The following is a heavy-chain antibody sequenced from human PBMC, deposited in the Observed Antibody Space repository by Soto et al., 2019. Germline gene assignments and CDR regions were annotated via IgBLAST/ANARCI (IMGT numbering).Heavy chain of an antibody. CDR3: AGGPITIFGVVTIPGDY. Sequence: ASVKVSCKASGYTFTSYGISWVRQAPGQGLEWMGWISAYNGNTNYAQKLQGRVTMTTDTSTSTAYMGLRSLGSDDTAVYYCAGGPITIFGVVTIPGDYWGQGTLVTVSS. CDR1: GYTFTSYG. V-gene: IGHV1-18*01. D-gene: IGHD3-3*01. CDR2: ISAYNGNT. J-gene: IGHJ4*02.